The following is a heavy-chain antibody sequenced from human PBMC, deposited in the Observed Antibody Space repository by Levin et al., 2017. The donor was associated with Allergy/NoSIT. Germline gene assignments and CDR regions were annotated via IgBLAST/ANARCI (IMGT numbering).Heavy chain of an antibody. J-gene: IGHJ4*02. CDR2: ISGSGDST. CDR1: GFTFSSYA. CDR3: AKCCSSASCYADY. D-gene: IGHD2-2*01. Sequence: GGSLRLSCAASGFTFSSYAMNWVRQAPGKGLEWVAVISGSGDSTYYADSVKGRFTISRDNSKNTLYLQMNSLRAEDTAVHYCAKCCSSASCYADYWGQGTLVTVSS. V-gene: IGHV3-23*01.